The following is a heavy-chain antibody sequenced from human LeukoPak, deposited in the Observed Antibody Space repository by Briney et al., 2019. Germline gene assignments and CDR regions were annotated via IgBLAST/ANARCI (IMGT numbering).Heavy chain of an antibody. V-gene: IGHV3-21*01. D-gene: IGHD5-24*01. CDR1: GFTFSGSS. J-gene: IGHJ6*02. Sequence: PGGSLRLSCAASGFTFSGSSMNWVRQAPGKGLEWVSSISSGSSYIYYSDSVKGRFTISRDNAKNSLYLQMNSLRAEDTAVYYCARTRDGFSYYYGMDVWGQGTTATVSS. CDR3: ARTRDGFSYYYGMDV. CDR2: ISSGSSYI.